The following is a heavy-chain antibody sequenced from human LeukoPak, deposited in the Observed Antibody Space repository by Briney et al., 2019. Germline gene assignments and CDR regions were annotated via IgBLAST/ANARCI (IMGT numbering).Heavy chain of an antibody. CDR2: ISGSGGST. CDR3: AKTPSLSSGWDY. Sequence: GGSLRLSCAASGFTFSSYAMSWVRQAPGKGLEWVSAISGSGGSTYYADSVKGQFTISRDNSKNTLYLQMNSLRAEDTAVYYCAKTPSLSSGWDYWGQGTLVTVSS. V-gene: IGHV3-23*01. J-gene: IGHJ4*02. D-gene: IGHD6-19*01. CDR1: GFTFSSYA.